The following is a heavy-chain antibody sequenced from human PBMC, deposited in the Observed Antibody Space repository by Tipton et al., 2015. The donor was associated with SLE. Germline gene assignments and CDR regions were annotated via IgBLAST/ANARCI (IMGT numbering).Heavy chain of an antibody. CDR1: RGSLTGYS. V-gene: IGHV4-34*01. J-gene: IGHJ6*03. CDR3: ARGVSGYYFYSYMDV. Sequence: GLVKPSETLSLVCVVNRGSLTGYSWNWIRQFPGKGLEWIGEVDRDGSPNYKPSLQNRVTMSVDRSANQFSLRLTSVTAADTAVYYCARGVSGYYFYSYMDVWGKGTTVTISS. D-gene: IGHD3-16*01. CDR2: VDRDGSP.